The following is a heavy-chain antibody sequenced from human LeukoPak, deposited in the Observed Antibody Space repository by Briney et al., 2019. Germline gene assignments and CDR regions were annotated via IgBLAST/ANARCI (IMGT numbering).Heavy chain of an antibody. Sequence: PGGSLRLSCAASGFTFSTYSMNWVRQAPGKGLEWVSFIDTSASYKYYGESMKGRFTISRDNAKKSLYLQMNGLRADDTAVYYSARGRSITLLRGVAMSDGFDIWGQGTMVTVSP. D-gene: IGHD3-10*01. V-gene: IGHV3-21*01. CDR1: GFTFSTYS. CDR3: ARGRSITLLRGVAMSDGFDI. J-gene: IGHJ3*02. CDR2: IDTSASYK.